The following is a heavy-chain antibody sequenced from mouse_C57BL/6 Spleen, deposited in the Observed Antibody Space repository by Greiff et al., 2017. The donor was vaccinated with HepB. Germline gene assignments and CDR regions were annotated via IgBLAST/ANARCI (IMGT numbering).Heavy chain of an antibody. CDR2: IDPETGGT. Sequence: QVQLQQSGAELVRPGASVTLSCKASGYTFTDYEMHWVKQTPVHGLEWIGAIDPETGGTAYNQKFKGKAILTADKSSSTAYMELRSLTSEDSAVYYCTRPSHYGSSYNYYAMDYWGQGTSVTVSS. V-gene: IGHV1-15*01. J-gene: IGHJ4*01. CDR1: GYTFTDYE. D-gene: IGHD1-1*01. CDR3: TRPSHYGSSYNYYAMDY.